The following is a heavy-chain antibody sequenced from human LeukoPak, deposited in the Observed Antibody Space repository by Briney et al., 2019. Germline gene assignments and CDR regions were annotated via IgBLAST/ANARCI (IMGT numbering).Heavy chain of an antibody. J-gene: IGHJ4*01. V-gene: IGHV4-34*01. CDR3: ARERGYYDSSGYGSYSDY. Sequence: PSETLSLTCAFYGASFSDYYWCWIRQPPGKGLEWIGEINHRGSTNYNPSLKSRVTMSVDKSKNQFSLKLSSVTAADTAVYYCARERGYYDSSGYGSYSDYWGHGTLVTVSS. CDR2: INHRGST. D-gene: IGHD3-22*01. CDR1: GASFSDYY.